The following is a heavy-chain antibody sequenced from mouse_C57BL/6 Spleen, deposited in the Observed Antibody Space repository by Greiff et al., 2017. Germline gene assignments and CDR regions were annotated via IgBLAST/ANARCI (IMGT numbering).Heavy chain of an antibody. J-gene: IGHJ3*01. CDR2: IDPSDSET. D-gene: IGHD1-1*01. CDR3: ARSPFTTVVASWFAY. V-gene: IGHV1-52*01. CDR1: GYTFTSYW. Sequence: QVQLKQPGAELVRPGSSVKLSCKASGYTFTSYWMHWVKQRPIQGLEWIGNIDPSDSETHYNQKFKDKATLTVDKSSSTAYMQLSSLTSEDSAVYYCARSPFTTVVASWFAYWGQGTLVTVSA.